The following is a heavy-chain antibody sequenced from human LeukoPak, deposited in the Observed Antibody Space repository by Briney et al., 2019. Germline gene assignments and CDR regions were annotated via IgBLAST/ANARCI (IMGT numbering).Heavy chain of an antibody. J-gene: IGHJ6*04. CDR3: AELDITMIGGV. Sequence: GGSLRLSCAASGFTFNRYNMNWVRRAPGKGLEWVSSISTSSSYIYYADSVRGRFTISRDNAKNSLYLQMNSLRAEDTAVYYCAELDITMIGGVWGKGTTVTISS. D-gene: IGHD3-10*02. CDR2: ISTSSSYI. V-gene: IGHV3-21*01. CDR1: GFTFNRYN.